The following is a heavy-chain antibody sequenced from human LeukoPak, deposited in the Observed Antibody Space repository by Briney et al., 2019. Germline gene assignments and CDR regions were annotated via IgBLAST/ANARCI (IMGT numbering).Heavy chain of an antibody. CDR1: GYTFTSYY. CDR2: INPSGGST. Sequence: ASVKVSCKASGYTFTSYYMHWVRQAPGQGLEWMGIINPSGGSTSYAQKFQGRVTMTRDTSTSTVYMELSGLRSEDTAVYYCARGGSNTAMAWGWFDPWGQGTLVTVSS. V-gene: IGHV1-46*01. CDR3: ARGGSNTAMAWGWFDP. J-gene: IGHJ5*02. D-gene: IGHD5-18*01.